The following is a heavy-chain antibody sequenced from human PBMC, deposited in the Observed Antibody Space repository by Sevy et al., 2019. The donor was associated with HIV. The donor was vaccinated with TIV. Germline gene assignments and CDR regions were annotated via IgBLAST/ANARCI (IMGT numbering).Heavy chain of an antibody. D-gene: IGHD6-13*01. CDR2: IHPSDSDT. Sequence: GESLKISCKGSGCSFTTYWIAWVRQMPGKGLEWVGIIHPSDSDTRYSPSFQGQVTISVDKSISTAYLQRSSLQASDTAMYYCARGSLAADGRNFDYWGQGTQVTVSS. V-gene: IGHV5-51*01. CDR1: GCSFTTYW. J-gene: IGHJ4*02. CDR3: ARGSLAADGRNFDY.